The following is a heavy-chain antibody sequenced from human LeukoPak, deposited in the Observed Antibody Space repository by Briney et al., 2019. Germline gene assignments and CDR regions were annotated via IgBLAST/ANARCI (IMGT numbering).Heavy chain of an antibody. Sequence: SVKVSCKASGGTFSSYAISWVRQAPGQGLEWMGRIIPIFGTANYAQKFQGRVTITTDESTSTAYMELSSLRSEDTAVCYCARLSGDSDYFDYWGQGTLVTVSS. J-gene: IGHJ4*02. V-gene: IGHV1-69*05. CDR2: IIPIFGTA. D-gene: IGHD3-10*01. CDR3: ARLSGDSDYFDY. CDR1: GGTFSSYA.